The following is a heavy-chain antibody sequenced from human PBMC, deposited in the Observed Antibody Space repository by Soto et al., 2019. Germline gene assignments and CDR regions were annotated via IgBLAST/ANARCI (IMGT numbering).Heavy chain of an antibody. CDR2: ISDGSVTT. V-gene: IGHV3-23*01. Sequence: SLRLSCAASGFTFSSYAMSWVRQAPGKGLEWVSLISDGSVTTYYADSVKGRFTISRDNSKNTLFLQMNSLRAEDTAVYYCAKRISNDYWGQGTLVTVSS. CDR3: AKRISNDY. J-gene: IGHJ4*02. D-gene: IGHD3-10*01. CDR1: GFTFSSYA.